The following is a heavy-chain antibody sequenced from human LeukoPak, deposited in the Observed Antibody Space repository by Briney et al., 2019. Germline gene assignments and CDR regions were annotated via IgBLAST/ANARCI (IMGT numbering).Heavy chain of an antibody. CDR3: ARDRGYDSSGYYYVGAFDI. J-gene: IGHJ3*02. D-gene: IGHD3-22*01. CDR1: GYTFTSYG. Sequence: GASVKVSCKASGYTFTSYGISWVRQAPGQGLEWMGWVSAYNGNTNYAQKLQGRVTMTTDTSTSTAYMELRSLRSDDTAVYYCARDRGYDSSGYYYVGAFDIWGQGTMVTVSS. V-gene: IGHV1-18*01. CDR2: VSAYNGNT.